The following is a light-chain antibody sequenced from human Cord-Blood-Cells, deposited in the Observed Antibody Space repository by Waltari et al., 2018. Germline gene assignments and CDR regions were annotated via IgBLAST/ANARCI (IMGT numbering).Light chain of an antibody. CDR3: QAWDSSTANYV. Sequence: SYELTQPPSVSVSPGQTASITCSGATSGDKYAGWYQQKPGQPPVLVIDQDSKRPSGIPERFSGSNSGNTATLTISGTQAMDEADYYCQAWDSSTANYVFGTGTKVTVL. J-gene: IGLJ1*01. V-gene: IGLV3-1*01. CDR2: QDS. CDR1: TSGDKY.